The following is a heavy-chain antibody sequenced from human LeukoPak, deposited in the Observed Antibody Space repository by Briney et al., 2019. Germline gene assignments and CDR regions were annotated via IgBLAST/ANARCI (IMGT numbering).Heavy chain of an antibody. CDR2: INHSGST. CDR3: ARDNYDSSGLGDYYYMDV. CDR1: GGSFSGYY. V-gene: IGHV4-34*01. D-gene: IGHD3-22*01. J-gene: IGHJ6*03. Sequence: SETLSLTCAVYGGSFSGYYWSWIRQPPGKGLEWIGEINHSGSTNYNPSLKSRVTISVDTSKNQFSLKLSSVTAADTAVYYCARDNYDSSGLGDYYYMDVWGKGTTVTISS.